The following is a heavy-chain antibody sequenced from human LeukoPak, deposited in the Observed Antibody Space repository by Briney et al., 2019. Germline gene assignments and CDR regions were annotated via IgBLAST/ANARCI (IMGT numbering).Heavy chain of an antibody. CDR3: ARDRTATNYDSSGTVYYFDY. J-gene: IGHJ4*02. CDR2: IYYSGNT. CDR1: GVSISSSNSY. D-gene: IGHD3-22*01. V-gene: IGHV4-39*02. Sequence: SETLSLTCTVSGVSISSSNSYWGWIRQPPGKGLEWIGSIYYSGNTYYNASLKSQVSISIDTSKNQFSLKLTSVTAADTAVYYCARDRTATNYDSSGTVYYFDYWGQGTLVTVSS.